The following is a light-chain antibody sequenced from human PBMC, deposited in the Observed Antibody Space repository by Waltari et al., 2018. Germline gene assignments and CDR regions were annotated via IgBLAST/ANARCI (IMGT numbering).Light chain of an antibody. CDR2: DAS. CDR1: QTINSR. J-gene: IGKJ1*01. V-gene: IGKV1-5*01. CDR3: QHYNGYPPWT. Sequence: DIQMTQSPSTLSASVGDRVTTTCRATQTINSRLAWYQQKPGKAPKLLIHDASSLESGVPSRFSGSGSGTDFPLTISSLQPDDFATYYCQHYNGYPPWTFGQGTKVEFK.